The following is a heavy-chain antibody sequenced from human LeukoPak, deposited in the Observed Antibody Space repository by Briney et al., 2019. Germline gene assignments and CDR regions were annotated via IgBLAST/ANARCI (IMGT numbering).Heavy chain of an antibody. CDR1: GFTLNEYW. Sequence: GGSLRLSCVASGFTLNEYWMNWVRQAPGKGLEWGSNIKQDGSEKYYVDSVKGRFTISRDNAKNSVYLQMNSLRAKDTAVYYCARGFAGANAFDLWGQGTLVTVSS. J-gene: IGHJ3*01. CDR2: IKQDGSEK. V-gene: IGHV3-7*01. CDR3: ARGFAGANAFDL.